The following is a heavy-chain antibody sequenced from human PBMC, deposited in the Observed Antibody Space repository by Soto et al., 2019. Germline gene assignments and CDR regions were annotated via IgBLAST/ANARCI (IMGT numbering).Heavy chain of an antibody. CDR1: GYTFTSYG. D-gene: IGHD2-2*01. Sequence: ASVKVSCKASGYTFTSYGISWVRQAPGQGLEWMGWISAYNGNTNYAQKLQGRVTMTTDTSTSTAYMELRSLGSDDTAVYYCARGGLLGYCISTSCYQIDYWGQGTLVTVSS. CDR3: ARGGLLGYCISTSCYQIDY. CDR2: ISAYNGNT. V-gene: IGHV1-18*01. J-gene: IGHJ4*02.